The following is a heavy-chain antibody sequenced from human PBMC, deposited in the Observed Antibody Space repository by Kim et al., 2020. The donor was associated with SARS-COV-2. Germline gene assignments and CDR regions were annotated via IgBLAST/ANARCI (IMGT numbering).Heavy chain of an antibody. CDR2: INSDGSST. CDR3: AREVSVGGYLPDY. V-gene: IGHV3-74*01. CDR1: GFTFSSYW. Sequence: GSLRLSCAASGFTFSSYWMHWVRQAPGKGLVWVSRINSDGSSTSYADSVKGRFTISRDNAKNTLYLQMNSLRAEDTAVYYCAREVSVGGYLPDYWGQGTLVTVSS. J-gene: IGHJ4*02. D-gene: IGHD5-12*01.